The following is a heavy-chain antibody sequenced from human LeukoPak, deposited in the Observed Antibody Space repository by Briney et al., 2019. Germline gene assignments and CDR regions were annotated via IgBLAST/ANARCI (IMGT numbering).Heavy chain of an antibody. V-gene: IGHV3-30*02. CDR2: IRYDGSNK. J-gene: IGHJ4*02. Sequence: PGGSLRLSCAASGFTFSSYGMHWVRQAPGKGLEWVAFIRYDGSNKYYADSVKGRFTTSRDNSKNTLYLQMNSLRPEDTAVYYCAKDKGYSSGWYGGYFDYWGQGTLVTVSS. D-gene: IGHD6-19*01. CDR1: GFTFSSYG. CDR3: AKDKGYSSGWYGGYFDY.